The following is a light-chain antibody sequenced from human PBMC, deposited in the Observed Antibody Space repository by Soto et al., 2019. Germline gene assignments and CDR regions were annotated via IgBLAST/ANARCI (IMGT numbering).Light chain of an antibody. Sequence: DIQMTQSPSTLSASVGDRVTITCRASQSISSWLAWYQQKPGKAPELLIYDASSLESGVPSRFSGSGSGTEFTLTISSLQPDDFATYYCQQYNSWWTFGQGTKVDIK. V-gene: IGKV1-5*01. CDR3: QQYNSWWT. CDR1: QSISSW. CDR2: DAS. J-gene: IGKJ1*01.